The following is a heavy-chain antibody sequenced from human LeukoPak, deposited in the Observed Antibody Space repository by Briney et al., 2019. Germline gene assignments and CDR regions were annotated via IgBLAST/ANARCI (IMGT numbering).Heavy chain of an antibody. V-gene: IGHV1-69*04. CDR3: ARDPLRYSSSWYYFDY. D-gene: IGHD6-13*01. CDR2: IIPILGIA. Sequence: SVKVSCKASGGTFSSYAISWVRQAPGQGLEWMGRIIPILGIANYAQKFQGRVTMTRDTSTSTVYIELSSLRSEDTAVYYCARDPLRYSSSWYYFDYWGQGTLVTVSS. J-gene: IGHJ4*02. CDR1: GGTFSSYA.